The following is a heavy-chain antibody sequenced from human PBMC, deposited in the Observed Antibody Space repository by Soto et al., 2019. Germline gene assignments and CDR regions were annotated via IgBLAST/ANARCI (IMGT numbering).Heavy chain of an antibody. V-gene: IGHV3-30*18. D-gene: IGHD2-8*02. J-gene: IGHJ6*02. CDR2: ISYDGSNK. CDR3: AKAGVVGGTYYYYGMDV. Sequence: GGSLRLSCAASGFTFSSYGMHWVRQAPGKGLEWVAVISYDGSNKYYADSVKGRFTISRDNSKNTLYLQMNSLRAEDTAVYYCAKAGVVGGTYYYYGMDVWGQGTTVTVSS. CDR1: GFTFSSYG.